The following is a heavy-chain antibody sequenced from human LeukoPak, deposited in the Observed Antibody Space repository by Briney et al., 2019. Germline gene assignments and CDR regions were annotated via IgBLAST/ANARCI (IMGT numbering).Heavy chain of an antibody. CDR3: ARGGNIDF. V-gene: IGHV3-48*02. D-gene: IGHD1-14*01. CDR1: GFIFSSYS. Sequence: GGSLRLSCAASGFIFSSYSMNWGRQAPGKGLEWLSYISSGSGTIYYADSVKGRFTISRDNAKNSMYLQMNSLRDEDTAVYYCARGGNIDFWGQGTLVTVSS. CDR2: ISSGSGTI. J-gene: IGHJ4*02.